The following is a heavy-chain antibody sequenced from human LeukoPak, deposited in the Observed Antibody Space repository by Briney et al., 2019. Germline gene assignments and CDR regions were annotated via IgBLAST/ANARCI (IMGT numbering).Heavy chain of an antibody. Sequence: LRLSCAASGFTFSSYGMHWIRQPPGKGLEWIGYIYYSGTTNYNPSLKSRVTISVDTSKNQFSLKLSSVTAADTAVYYCARETAHYYDTSRGWFDPWGQGTLVTVSS. CDR1: GFTFSSYG. V-gene: IGHV4-59*01. CDR3: ARETAHYYDTSRGWFDP. J-gene: IGHJ5*02. CDR2: IYYSGTT. D-gene: IGHD3-22*01.